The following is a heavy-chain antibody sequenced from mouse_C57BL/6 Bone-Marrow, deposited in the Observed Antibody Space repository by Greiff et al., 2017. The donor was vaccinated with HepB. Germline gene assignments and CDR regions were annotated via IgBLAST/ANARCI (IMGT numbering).Heavy chain of an antibody. Sequence: EVKLQESGPGLVKPSQSLSLTCSVTGYSITSGYYWNWIRQFPGNKLEWMGYISYDGSNNYNPSLKNRISITRDTSKNQFFLKLNSVTTEDTATYYCARAPLLDYWGQGTTLTVSS. CDR2: ISYDGSN. CDR3: ARAPLLDY. V-gene: IGHV3-6*01. CDR1: GYSITSGYY. J-gene: IGHJ2*01. D-gene: IGHD2-10*01.